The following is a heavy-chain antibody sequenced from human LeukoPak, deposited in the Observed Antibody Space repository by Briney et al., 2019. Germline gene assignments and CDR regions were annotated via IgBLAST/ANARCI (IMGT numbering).Heavy chain of an antibody. V-gene: IGHV3-30*02. CDR1: GFTFNNFG. Sequence: GGSLRLSCAASGFTFNNFGMHWVRQAPGKGLEWVAFMGYEGIHKYYADSVKSRFTISKDNSKATLYLQMNSLRPEDTAVYYCARDLHGGYSSDYWGQGTLVTVSS. CDR3: ARDLHGGYSSDY. D-gene: IGHD4-23*01. CDR2: MGYEGIHK. J-gene: IGHJ4*02.